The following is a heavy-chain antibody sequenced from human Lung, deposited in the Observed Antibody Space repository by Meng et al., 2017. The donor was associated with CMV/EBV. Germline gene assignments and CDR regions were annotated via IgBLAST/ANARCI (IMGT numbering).Heavy chain of an antibody. Sequence: GGSLRLSCVASGFTFNTYWMSWVRQAPGKGLEWVANIKQDGSEKYYVGSVKGRFTISRDNAKNSLYLQMNSLRAEDKAVYYCARDPRVKSYVVVPAASDYWGQGTMVTVSS. CDR1: GFTFNTYW. V-gene: IGHV3-7*01. CDR3: ARDPRVKSYVVVPAASDY. J-gene: IGHJ4*02. CDR2: IKQDGSEK. D-gene: IGHD2-2*01.